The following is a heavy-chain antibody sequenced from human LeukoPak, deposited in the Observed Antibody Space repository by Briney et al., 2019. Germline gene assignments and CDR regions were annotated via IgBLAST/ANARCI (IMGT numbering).Heavy chain of an antibody. CDR1: GYTFTTYA. Sequence: ASVKVSCKASGYTFTTYAMNWVRQAPGQGLEWMGWINTNTRNPTYAQGFTGRFVFSLDTSVSTAYLQISSLKAEDTAVYYCARPHPPYYYSGMDVGGQGTTVPVSS. V-gene: IGHV7-4-1*02. CDR3: ARPHPPYYYSGMDV. J-gene: IGHJ6*02. CDR2: INTNTRNP.